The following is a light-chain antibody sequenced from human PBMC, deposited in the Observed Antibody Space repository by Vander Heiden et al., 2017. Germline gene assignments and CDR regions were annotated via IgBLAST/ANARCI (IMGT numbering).Light chain of an antibody. V-gene: IGKV3-15*01. J-gene: IGKJ2*01. CDR3: QQYNNWPYA. Sequence: EIVMTQYPATLSVSPGERATLSCWASQSVSSNLAWYQQKPGQAPRLLIYGASTRATGIPARFSGSGSGTEFTLTISSLQSGDFAVYYCQQYNNWPYAFGQGTKLEIK. CDR1: QSVSSN. CDR2: GAS.